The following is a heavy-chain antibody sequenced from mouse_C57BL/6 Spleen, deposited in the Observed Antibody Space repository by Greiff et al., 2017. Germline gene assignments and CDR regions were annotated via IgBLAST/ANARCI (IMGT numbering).Heavy chain of an antibody. CDR2: INPNNGGT. J-gene: IGHJ1*03. CDR3: TNYYGSKGYFDV. Sequence: EVQLQQSGPELVKPGASVKISCKASGYTFTDYYMNWVKQSHGKSLEWIGDINPNNGGTSYNQKIKGKTRLTVDKSSSTAYMELRSLTSEDSAVYYCTNYYGSKGYFDVWGKGTTVTVSS. V-gene: IGHV1-26*01. D-gene: IGHD1-1*01. CDR1: GYTFTDYY.